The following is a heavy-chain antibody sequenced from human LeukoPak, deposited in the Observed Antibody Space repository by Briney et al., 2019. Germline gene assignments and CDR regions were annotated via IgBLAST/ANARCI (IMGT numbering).Heavy chain of an antibody. J-gene: IGHJ3*01. V-gene: IGHV4-34*01. D-gene: IGHD3-16*01. Sequence: SETLSLTCAVYGGSFSGYYWSWIRQPPGKGLEWIGEVNHSGSTNYNPSLKSRVTISVDTSKNQFSLNLSSVTAADTAVYYCARRWVYDKRAFDAWGQGTMVTVSS. CDR1: GGSFSGYY. CDR3: ARRWVYDKRAFDA. CDR2: VNHSGST.